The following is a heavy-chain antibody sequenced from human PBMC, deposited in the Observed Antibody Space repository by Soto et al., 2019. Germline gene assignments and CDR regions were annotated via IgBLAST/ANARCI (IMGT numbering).Heavy chain of an antibody. CDR1: GFIFSSYW. J-gene: IGHJ6*02. D-gene: IGHD2-2*02. CDR2: LHSDGSTT. Sequence: GGSLRLSCAASGFIFSSYWMHWVRQAPGKGLVWVSRLHSDGSTTSYADSVKGRFTISRDNAKNTLYLQMNSLRAEDTAVYYCARELPTAIRGGYYYSYGMDVWGQGTTVTVSS. V-gene: IGHV3-74*01. CDR3: ARELPTAIRGGYYYSYGMDV.